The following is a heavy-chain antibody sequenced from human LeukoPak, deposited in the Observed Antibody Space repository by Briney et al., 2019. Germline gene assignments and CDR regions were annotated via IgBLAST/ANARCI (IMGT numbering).Heavy chain of an antibody. D-gene: IGHD3-10*01. CDR3: AIHLRCFGESNAFDI. Sequence: ASVKVSCKASGYTFTGYYMHWARQAPGQGLEWMGWINPNSGGTNYAQKFQGRVTMTRDTSISTAYMELSRLRSDDTAVYYCAIHLRCFGESNAFDIWGQGTMVTVSS. J-gene: IGHJ3*02. CDR1: GYTFTGYY. CDR2: INPNSGGT. V-gene: IGHV1-2*02.